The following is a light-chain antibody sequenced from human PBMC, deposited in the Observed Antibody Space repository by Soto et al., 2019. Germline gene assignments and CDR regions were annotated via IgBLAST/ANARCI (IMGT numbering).Light chain of an antibody. Sequence: QSVLTQPPSASGSPGQSVTISCTGTSSDVGGYNYVSWYQQYPGKAPKLMIFEVSKRPSGVPDRFSGSKSGNTASLTVSGLQTEDEADYYCSSYAGGNEVFGTGTK. CDR3: SSYAGGNEV. CDR1: SSDVGGYNY. V-gene: IGLV2-8*01. J-gene: IGLJ1*01. CDR2: EVS.